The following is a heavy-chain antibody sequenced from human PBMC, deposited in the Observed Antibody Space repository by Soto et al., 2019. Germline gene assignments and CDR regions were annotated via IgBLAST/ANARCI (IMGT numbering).Heavy chain of an antibody. CDR3: ARVSLVVVPAAIHWFDP. CDR2: INAGNGNT. D-gene: IGHD2-2*01. Sequence: ASVKVSCNAPGYTLTNYPIYWVRQAPGQGLEWMGWINAGNGNTKYSQKFQGRVTISRDTSASTAYMELSSLRSEDTAVYYCARVSLVVVPAAIHWFDPWGQGTLVTVSS. J-gene: IGHJ5*02. CDR1: GYTLTNYP. V-gene: IGHV1-3*01.